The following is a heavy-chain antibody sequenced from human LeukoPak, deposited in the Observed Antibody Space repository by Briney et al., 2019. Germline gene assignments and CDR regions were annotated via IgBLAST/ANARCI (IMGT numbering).Heavy chain of an antibody. V-gene: IGHV4-4*02. CDR1: GGSISSSNW. Sequence: PSETLSLTCAVSGGSISSSNWWSWVRQPPGKGLEWIGEIYHSGSTNYNPSLKSRVTISVDKSKNQFSLKLSSVTAADTAVYYCARHDTSPGDYGPHWFDPWGQGTLVTVSS. CDR2: IYHSGST. J-gene: IGHJ5*02. CDR3: ARHDTSPGDYGPHWFDP. D-gene: IGHD4-17*01.